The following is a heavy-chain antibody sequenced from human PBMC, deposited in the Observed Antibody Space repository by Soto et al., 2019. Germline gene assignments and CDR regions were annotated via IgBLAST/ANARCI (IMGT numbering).Heavy chain of an antibody. J-gene: IGHJ4*02. V-gene: IGHV4-59*11. Sequence: ETLSRTCRVSGGSINSRYWSWIRQPPGKGLEWIGYIDYVGSTNYAPSLQSRVTMSVDTSKNQVSLKLRYVTAADTAVYYCVRQRGNYFDFWGQGTLVTVYS. D-gene: IGHD3-10*01. CDR2: IDYVGST. CDR1: GGSINSRY. CDR3: VRQRGNYFDF.